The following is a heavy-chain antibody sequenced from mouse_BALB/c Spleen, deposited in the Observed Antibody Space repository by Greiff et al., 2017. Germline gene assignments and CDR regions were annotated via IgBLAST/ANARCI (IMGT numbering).Heavy chain of an antibody. J-gene: IGHJ4*01. D-gene: IGHD2-4*01. CDR3: ARAYYDYDDAYYYAMDY. V-gene: IGHV5-17*02. CDR1: GFTFSSFG. Sequence: EVMLVESGGGLVQPGGSRKLSCAASGFTFSSFGMHWVRQAPEKGLEWVAYISSGSSTIYYADTVKGRFTISRDNPKNTLFLQMTSLRSEDTAMYYCARAYYDYDDAYYYAMDYWGQGTSVTVSS. CDR2: ISSGSSTI.